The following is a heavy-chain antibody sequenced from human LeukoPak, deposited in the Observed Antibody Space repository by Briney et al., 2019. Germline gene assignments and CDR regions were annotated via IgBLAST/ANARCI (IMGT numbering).Heavy chain of an antibody. Sequence: ASVKVSCKASGYTFTSYGISWVRQAPGQGLEWMGWISAYNGNTNYAQKLQGRVTMTTDTSTSTAYMELRSLRSDDTAVYYCARALAYYYDSSGLHFDYWGQGTLVTVSS. CDR2: ISAYNGNT. CDR1: GYTFTSYG. CDR3: ARALAYYYDSSGLHFDY. V-gene: IGHV1-18*01. J-gene: IGHJ4*02. D-gene: IGHD3-22*01.